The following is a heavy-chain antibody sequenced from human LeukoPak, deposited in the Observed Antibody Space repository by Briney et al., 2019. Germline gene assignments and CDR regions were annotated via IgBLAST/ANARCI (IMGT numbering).Heavy chain of an antibody. V-gene: IGHV3-74*01. CDR3: AKDNRRHYTSGPNPDSLH. J-gene: IGHJ4*02. CDR1: GLTLSSYW. Sequence: GGSLRLSCAASGLTLSSYWMHWVRQAPGKGLVWVSRINLDGSTTTYADSVKGRFTISRDNAKNSLYLQMNSLRVEDTAFYYCAKDNRRHYTSGPNPDSLHWGQGALVTVSS. CDR2: INLDGSTT. D-gene: IGHD6-19*01.